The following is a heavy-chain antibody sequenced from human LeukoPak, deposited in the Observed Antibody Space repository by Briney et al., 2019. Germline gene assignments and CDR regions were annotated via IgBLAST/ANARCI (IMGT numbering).Heavy chain of an antibody. CDR3: ARQSRISGSWYIIDY. D-gene: IGHD6-13*01. Sequence: GESLKISCKGSGYSFTSYWIGWVRQMPGKGLEWMGIFYPGDSDTTYSPSFQGQVTISADKSITTAYLQWSSLKASDTAIYYCARQSRISGSWYIIDYWGQGTLVTVSS. CDR1: GYSFTSYW. V-gene: IGHV5-51*01. J-gene: IGHJ4*02. CDR2: FYPGDSDT.